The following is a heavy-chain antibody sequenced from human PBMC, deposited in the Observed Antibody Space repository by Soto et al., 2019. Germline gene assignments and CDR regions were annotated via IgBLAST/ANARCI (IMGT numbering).Heavy chain of an antibody. CDR1: GFSFSGFW. Sequence: GGSLRLSCAASGFSFSGFWMHWVRQAPGKGLVWVSRMFTDVSTTYYADSVKGRFTISRDNAKSSLYLQMNSLRDEDTAVYSCARDSRWFSLRFGYRGQGTLATVSS. CDR3: ARDSRWFSLRFGY. CDR2: MFTDVSTT. D-gene: IGHD2-15*01. V-gene: IGHV3-74*01. J-gene: IGHJ4*02.